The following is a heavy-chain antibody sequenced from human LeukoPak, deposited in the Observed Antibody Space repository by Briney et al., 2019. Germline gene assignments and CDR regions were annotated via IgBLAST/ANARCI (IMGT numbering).Heavy chain of an antibody. CDR1: GCSISSYY. D-gene: IGHD4-17*01. V-gene: IGHV4-59*01. CDR3: ARGPRTTVTSFDP. J-gene: IGHJ5*02. Sequence: SETLSLTCTVSGCSISSYYWSWIRQPPGRGLEWIGYIYYSGSTNYNPSLKSRVTISVDTSKNQFSLKLSSVTAADTAVYYCARGPRTTVTSFDPWGQGTLVTVSS. CDR2: IYYSGST.